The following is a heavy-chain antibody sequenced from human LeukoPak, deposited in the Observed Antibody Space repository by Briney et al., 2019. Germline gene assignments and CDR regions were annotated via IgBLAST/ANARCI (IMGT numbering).Heavy chain of an antibody. D-gene: IGHD6-13*01. J-gene: IGHJ6*02. CDR1: GGAISSYY. CDR3: ARDLQQLVRNYYYGMDV. V-gene: IGHV4-4*07. CDR2: IYTSGST. Sequence: PSETLSLICTVSGGAISSYYGSWIRQPAGKRLEWIGRIYTSGSTNYNPSLKSRVTMSVDTSKNQFSLKLSSVTAADTAVYYCARDLQQLVRNYYYGMDVWGQGTTVTVSS.